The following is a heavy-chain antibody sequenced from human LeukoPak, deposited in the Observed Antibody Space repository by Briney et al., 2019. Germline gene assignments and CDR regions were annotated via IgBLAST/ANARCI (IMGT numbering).Heavy chain of an antibody. V-gene: IGHV4-30-4*01. CDR2: IYYSGST. D-gene: IGHD3-9*01. CDR3: ARGLDYDILTGYYKALGEFDP. J-gene: IGHJ5*02. Sequence: SETLSLTCTVSGGSISSGDYYWSWIRQPPGKGLEWIGYIYYSGSTYYNPSLKSRVTISVDTSKNQFSLKLSSVTAADTAVYYCARGLDYDILTGYYKALGEFDPWGQGTLVTVSS. CDR1: GGSISSGDYY.